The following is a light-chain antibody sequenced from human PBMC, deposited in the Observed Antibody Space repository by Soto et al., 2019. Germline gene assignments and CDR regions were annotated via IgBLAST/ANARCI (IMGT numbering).Light chain of an antibody. CDR2: GAS. CDR3: PQYNDRLPPVT. J-gene: IGKJ4*01. Sequence: DIVLTQSPATVSVSPGERATLSCRASQSVSSNLAWYQHKVGQAPRLLIYGASTRVTGVPPRFSGSGSGTDFPLTISYLTSEEFGVYYCPQYNDRLPPVTFGGGTKVEI. V-gene: IGKV3-15*01. CDR1: QSVSSN.